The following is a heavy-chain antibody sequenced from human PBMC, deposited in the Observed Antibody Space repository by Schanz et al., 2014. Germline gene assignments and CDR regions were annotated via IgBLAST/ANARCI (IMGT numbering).Heavy chain of an antibody. CDR1: GFTFSSYS. CDR3: TRDTDYHFDY. D-gene: IGHD4-17*01. Sequence: EVQLVESGGGLVQPGGSLRLSCAASGFTFSSYSMNWVRQAPGKGLEWVANINRDGSGKYYVDSVKGRFTISRDNARNTLYLQMNSLRAEDTAVYYCTRDTDYHFDYWGQGTLVTVSS. J-gene: IGHJ4*02. CDR2: INRDGSGK. V-gene: IGHV3-7*01.